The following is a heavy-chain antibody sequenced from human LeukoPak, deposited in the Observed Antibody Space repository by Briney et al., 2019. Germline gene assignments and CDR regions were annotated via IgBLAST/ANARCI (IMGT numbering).Heavy chain of an antibody. J-gene: IGHJ6*03. CDR3: ARENDYGDYALGYYYYYMDV. D-gene: IGHD4-17*01. V-gene: IGHV3-74*01. Sequence: GGSLRLSCAASGFTFSSYWKHCVRQAPGRGLVWVSRINSDGSSTSYADSVKGRFTISRDNAKNTLYLQMNSLRAEDTAVYYCARENDYGDYALGYYYYYMDVWGKGTTVTVSS. CDR1: GFTFSSYW. CDR2: INSDGSST.